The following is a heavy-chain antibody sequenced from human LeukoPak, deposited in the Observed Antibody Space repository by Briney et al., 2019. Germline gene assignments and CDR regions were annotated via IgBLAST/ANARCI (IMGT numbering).Heavy chain of an antibody. J-gene: IGHJ4*02. CDR1: GFSFRSYA. D-gene: IGHD3-10*01. CDR3: ARSWFGELLYSPPNKLDY. V-gene: IGHV3-23*01. Sequence: PGGSLRLSCAASGFSFRSYAMSWVRQAPGKGLEWVSGINGLGDGTYYADSVKGRFAISRDNSKNTLYLQMNSLRAEDTAVYYCARSWFGELLYSPPNKLDYWGQGTLVTVSS. CDR2: INGLGDGT.